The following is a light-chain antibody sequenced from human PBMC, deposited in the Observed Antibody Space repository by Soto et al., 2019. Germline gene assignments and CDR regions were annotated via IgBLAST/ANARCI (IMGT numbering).Light chain of an antibody. V-gene: IGKV1-8*01. J-gene: IGKJ2*01. CDR3: QQYYSYPPT. CDR2: AAS. CDR1: QGISSY. Sequence: AIRMTQSPSSFSASTGDRVTITCRASQGISSYLAWYQQKPGKAPQLLIYAASTLQSGVPSRFSGSGSGTDFPLTISCLQSEDFATYYCQQYYSYPPTFGQGTKLEIK.